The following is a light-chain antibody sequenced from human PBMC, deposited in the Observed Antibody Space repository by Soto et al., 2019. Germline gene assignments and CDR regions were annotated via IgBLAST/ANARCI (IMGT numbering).Light chain of an antibody. CDR2: AAS. Sequence: DIQLTQSPSFLSASVGDRVTITCRASQGFSNSLAWYQQKPGKAPKLLIYAASTLQSGVPSRFSGSGSGTEFTLTISSLQPEDFATYYCLQPDSYPCTFGQGTKLEIK. CDR1: QGFSNS. V-gene: IGKV1-9*01. CDR3: LQPDSYPCT. J-gene: IGKJ2*02.